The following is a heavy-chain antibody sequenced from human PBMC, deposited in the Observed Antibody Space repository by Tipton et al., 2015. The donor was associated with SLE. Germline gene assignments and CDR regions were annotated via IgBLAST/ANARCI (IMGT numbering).Heavy chain of an antibody. CDR2: INQSGST. J-gene: IGHJ4*02. D-gene: IGHD4-11*01. CDR3: ARHGYSNWRFYFYY. CDR1: GGSLSGFY. V-gene: IGHV4-34*01. Sequence: LSLTCAVYGGSLSGFYWSWIRQSPGKGLEWIGEINQSGSTDYSPSLKSRVTMSVDTSKNQFSLEVSSVTAADTAVYYCARHGYSNWRFYFYYWAQGTLVTVSS.